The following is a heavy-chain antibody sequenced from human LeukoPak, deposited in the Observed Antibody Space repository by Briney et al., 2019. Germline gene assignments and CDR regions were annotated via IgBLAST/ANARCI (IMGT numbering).Heavy chain of an antibody. CDR3: ARDSLFPITMVRGVNGY. CDR2: IKHDGSEK. V-gene: IGHV3-7*01. D-gene: IGHD3-10*01. Sequence: QSGGSLRLSCAASGFTFSSYWMSWVRQAPGKGLEWVANIKHDGSEKYYVDSVKGRFTISRDNAKNSLYLQMNSLRAEDTAVYYCARDSLFPITMVRGVNGYWGQGTLVTVSS. CDR1: GFTFSSYW. J-gene: IGHJ4*02.